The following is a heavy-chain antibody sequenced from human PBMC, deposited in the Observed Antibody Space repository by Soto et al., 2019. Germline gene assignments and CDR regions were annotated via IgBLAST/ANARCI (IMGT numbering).Heavy chain of an antibody. Sequence: ASVKVSCKASGYTFTSYGISWVRQAPGQGLEWMGWISAYNGNTNYAQKLQGRVTMTTDTSTSTAYMELRSLRSDDTAVYYCARRTIRNYYYYYYMDVWGKGTTVTVSS. CDR2: ISAYNGNT. CDR1: GYTFTSYG. CDR3: ARRTIRNYYYYYYMDV. J-gene: IGHJ6*03. D-gene: IGHD1-1*01. V-gene: IGHV1-18*01.